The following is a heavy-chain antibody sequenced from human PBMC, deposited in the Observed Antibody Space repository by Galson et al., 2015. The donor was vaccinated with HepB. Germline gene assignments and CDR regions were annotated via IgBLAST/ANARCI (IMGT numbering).Heavy chain of an antibody. CDR2: ISSGGNTI. CDR3: ARALGRWGEGAYDY. D-gene: IGHD3-16*01. J-gene: IGHJ4*02. CDR1: GFSFSSYS. Sequence: SLRLSCAASGFSFSSYSMNWVRQAPGKGLEWVSHISSGGNTIYYADSVKGRFTISRDNAKISLYLQMNSLRAEDTAVYYCARALGRWGEGAYDYWGQGILVTVAS. V-gene: IGHV3-48*04.